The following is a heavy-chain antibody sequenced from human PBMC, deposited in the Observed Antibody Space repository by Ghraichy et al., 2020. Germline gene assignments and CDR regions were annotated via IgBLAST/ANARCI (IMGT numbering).Heavy chain of an antibody. Sequence: ASVKVSDEVGRAHVCSPVMHSDLVGRGLLVNRMGIINPSGGSTSYAQKFQGRVTMTRDTSTSTVYMELSSLRSEDTAVYYCARTLATIWNWFDPWGQGTLVTVSS. CDR3: ARTLATIWNWFDP. V-gene: IGHV1-46*01. CDR2: INPSGGST. J-gene: IGHJ5*02. D-gene: IGHD5-24*01. CDR1: RAHVCSPV.